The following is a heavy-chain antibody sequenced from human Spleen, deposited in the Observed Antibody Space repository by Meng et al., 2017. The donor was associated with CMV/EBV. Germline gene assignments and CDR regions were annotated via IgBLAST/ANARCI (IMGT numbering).Heavy chain of an antibody. Sequence: WVRQAPGKGLEWLSSISSSGSYIYHADSMKGRFTVSRDNAKNSVYLQMNSLRAEDTAVYYCARDLAPQSDYYDSSGYYYLPKGFDYWGQGTLVTVSS. CDR3: ARDLAPQSDYYDSSGYYYLPKGFDY. V-gene: IGHV3-21*01. J-gene: IGHJ4*02. D-gene: IGHD3-22*01. CDR2: ISSSGSYI.